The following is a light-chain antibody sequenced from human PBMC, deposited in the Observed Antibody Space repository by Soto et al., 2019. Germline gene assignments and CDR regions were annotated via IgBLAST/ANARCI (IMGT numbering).Light chain of an antibody. CDR3: CSYAGSSAYV. CDR1: SSDVGSYNL. Sequence: QSALTQPASVSGSPGQSITISCTGTSSDVGSYNLVSWYQQYPGKAPKLIIYEGSKRPSGVSNRFSGSKSGNTASLTISGLQAEDEADYYCCSYAGSSAYVFGGGTKLTVL. CDR2: EGS. V-gene: IGLV2-23*01. J-gene: IGLJ2*01.